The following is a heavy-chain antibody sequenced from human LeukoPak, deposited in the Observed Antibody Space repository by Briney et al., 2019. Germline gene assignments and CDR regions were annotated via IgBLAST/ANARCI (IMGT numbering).Heavy chain of an antibody. D-gene: IGHD3-16*02. CDR1: GYTFTSYG. V-gene: IGHV1-18*01. J-gene: IGHJ4*02. CDR3: ARGDDYVWGSYRTSPLDY. CDR2: ISAYNGNT. Sequence: ASVKVSCKASGYTFTSYGISWVRQAPGQGLEWMGWISAYNGNTNYAQKLQGRVTMTTDTSTSTACMELRSLRSDDTAVYYCARGDDYVWGSYRTSPLDYWGQGTLVTVSS.